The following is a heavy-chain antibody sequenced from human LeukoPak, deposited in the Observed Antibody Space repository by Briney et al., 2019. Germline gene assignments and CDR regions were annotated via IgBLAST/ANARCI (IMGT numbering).Heavy chain of an antibody. V-gene: IGHV1-8*03. CDR2: MNPNSGNT. J-gene: IGHJ3*02. CDR3: ARYCSSTSCFELKDAFDI. Sequence: ASVKVSCKASGYTFTSYGISWVRQATGQGLEWMGWMNPNSGNTGYAQKFQGRVTITRNTSISTAYMELSSLRSEDTAVYYCARYCSSTSCFELKDAFDIWGQGTMVTVSS. CDR1: GYTFTSYG. D-gene: IGHD2-2*01.